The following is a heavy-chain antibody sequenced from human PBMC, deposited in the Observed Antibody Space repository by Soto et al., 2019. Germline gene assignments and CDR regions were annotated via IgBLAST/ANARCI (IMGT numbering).Heavy chain of an antibody. CDR2: IVVGSGDT. V-gene: IGHV1-58*01. Sequence: GASVKVSCKTSGFTFSRSAVQWVRQARGQSLEWIGWIVVGSGDTDYLYKFQGRVTMTTDTSTSTAYMELRSLRSDDTAVYYCARGTGSLGYCSGDSCYTFDYWGQGTLVTVSS. D-gene: IGHD2-15*01. CDR3: ARGTGSLGYCSGDSCYTFDY. J-gene: IGHJ4*02. CDR1: GFTFSRSA.